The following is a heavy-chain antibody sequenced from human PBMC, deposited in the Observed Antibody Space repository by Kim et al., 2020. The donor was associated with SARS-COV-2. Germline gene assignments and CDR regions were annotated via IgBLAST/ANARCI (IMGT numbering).Heavy chain of an antibody. CDR1: GGTFSSYA. D-gene: IGHD3-16*01. CDR2: IIPIFGTA. Sequence: SVKVSCKASGGTFSSYAISWVRQAPGQGLEWMGGIIPIFGTANYAQKFQGRVTITADESTSTAYMELSSLRSEDTAVYYCARERYGGTDLGFDYWGQGTLVTVSS. V-gene: IGHV1-69*13. J-gene: IGHJ4*02. CDR3: ARERYGGTDLGFDY.